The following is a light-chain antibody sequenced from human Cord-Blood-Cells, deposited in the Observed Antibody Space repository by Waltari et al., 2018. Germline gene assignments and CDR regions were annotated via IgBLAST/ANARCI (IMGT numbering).Light chain of an antibody. J-gene: IGLJ3*02. Sequence: QSALTQPRSVSGSPGQSVTIPCTGTSSDVGGYNYGSWYQQHPGKAPKLMIYDVSKRPSGVPDRFSGSKSGNTASLTISGLQAEDEADYYCCSYAGSYTWVFGGGTKLTVL. CDR1: SSDVGGYNY. V-gene: IGLV2-11*01. CDR2: DVS. CDR3: CSYAGSYTWV.